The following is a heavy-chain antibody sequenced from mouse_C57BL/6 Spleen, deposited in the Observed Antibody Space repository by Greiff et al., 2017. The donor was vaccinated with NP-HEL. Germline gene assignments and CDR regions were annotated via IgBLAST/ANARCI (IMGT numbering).Heavy chain of an antibody. V-gene: IGHV1-53*01. J-gene: IGHJ4*01. D-gene: IGHD1-1*01. CDR1: GYTFTSYW. CDR2: INPSNGGT. CDR3: ATGGSSPYYAMDY. Sequence: QVQLQQPGTELVKPGASVKLSCKASGYTFTSYWMHWVKQRPGQGLEWIGNINPSNGGTNYNETFKSKATMTVDKSSSTAYMQLSILTSGDSAVYYWATGGSSPYYAMDYWGQGTSVTVSS.